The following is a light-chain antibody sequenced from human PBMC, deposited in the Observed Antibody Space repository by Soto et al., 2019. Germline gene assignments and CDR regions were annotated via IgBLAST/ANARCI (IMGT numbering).Light chain of an antibody. V-gene: IGLV4-69*01. J-gene: IGLJ2*01. CDR1: SGHNSYA. Sequence: QAVLTQSPSASASLGASVKLTCTLSSGHNSYAIAWHQQQPEKGPRYLMKVNSDGSHSKGDGIPDRFSGSSSGAERYLTISSLQSEDEADYYCQTWGTGTVVFGGGTKLTVL. CDR3: QTWGTGTVV. CDR2: VNSDGSH.